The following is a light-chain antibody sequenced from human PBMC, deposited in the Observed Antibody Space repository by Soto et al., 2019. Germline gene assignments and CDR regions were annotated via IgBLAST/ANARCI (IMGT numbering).Light chain of an antibody. CDR3: QQYNSYPTWT. CDR2: GSS. J-gene: IGKJ1*01. CDR1: QSLNSFY. Sequence: EIVLTQSPGTLSLSPGERATLSCRASQSLNSFYLAWYQQKPGQAPRLLIYGSSNRATGIPDRFSGSGSGTDFTLTISRLDPEDFATYYCQQYNSYPTWTFGQGTKVEIK. V-gene: IGKV3-20*01.